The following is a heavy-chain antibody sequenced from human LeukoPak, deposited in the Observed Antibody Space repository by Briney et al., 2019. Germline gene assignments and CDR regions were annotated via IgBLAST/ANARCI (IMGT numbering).Heavy chain of an antibody. CDR1: GGSISGYY. CDR2: IYYSGST. V-gene: IGHV4-59*01. J-gene: IGHJ4*02. Sequence: SETLSLTCTVSGGSISGYYWTWIRQHPGKGLEWIGYIYYSGSTNYHPSLKSRVTLSVDTSKKQFSLKLSSVTAADTAVYYCARGLLVGNTGYYFDYWGQGTLVTVSS. CDR3: ARGLLVGNTGYYFDY. D-gene: IGHD1-26*01.